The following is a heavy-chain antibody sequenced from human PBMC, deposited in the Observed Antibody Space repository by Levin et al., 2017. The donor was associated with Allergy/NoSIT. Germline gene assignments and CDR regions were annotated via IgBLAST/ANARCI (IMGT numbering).Heavy chain of an antibody. CDR2: IYYSGST. CDR3: ARTRGSKAMGFYYYYYYGMDV. Sequence: KPSETLSLTCTVSGGSISSYYWSWIRQPPGKGLEWIGYIYYSGSTNYNPSLKSRVTISVDTSKNQFSLKLRHVTAADTDVYYCARTRGSKAMGFYYYYYYGMDVWGQGTTVTVSS. V-gene: IGHV4-59*12. CDR1: GGSISSYY. D-gene: IGHD5-18*01. J-gene: IGHJ6*02.